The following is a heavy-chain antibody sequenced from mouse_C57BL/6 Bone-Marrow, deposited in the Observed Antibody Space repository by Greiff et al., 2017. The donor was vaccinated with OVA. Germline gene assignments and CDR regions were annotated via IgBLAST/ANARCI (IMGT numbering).Heavy chain of an antibody. CDR1: GFNIKDDY. CDR3: KNGYDEAWFAD. D-gene: IGHD2-2*01. Sequence: VQLQQSGAELVRPGASVKLSCTASGFNIKDDYMHWVKQRPEQGLEWIGWIDPENGDTEYASQFPGKATITADTSSNTAYLQLSSLTSEDTAVYYGKNGYDEAWFADWGQGTLVTVSA. CDR2: IDPENGDT. J-gene: IGHJ3*01. V-gene: IGHV14-4*01.